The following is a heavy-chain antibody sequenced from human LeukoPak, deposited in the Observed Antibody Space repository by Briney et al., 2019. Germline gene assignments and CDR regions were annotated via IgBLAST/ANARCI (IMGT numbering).Heavy chain of an antibody. V-gene: IGHV4-34*01. D-gene: IGHD6-13*01. CDR1: GGSFSGYY. CDR3: ARDPSSSWIRGDFDY. CDR2: INHSGST. J-gene: IGHJ4*02. Sequence: PSETLSLTCAVYGGSFSGYYWSWIRQPPGKGLEWIGEINHSGSTNYNPSLKSRVTISVDTSKNQFSLKLSSVTAADTAVYYCARDPSSSWIRGDFDYWGQGTLVTVSS.